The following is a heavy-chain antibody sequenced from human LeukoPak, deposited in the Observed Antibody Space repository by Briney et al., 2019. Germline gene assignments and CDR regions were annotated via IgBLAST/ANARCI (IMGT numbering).Heavy chain of an antibody. CDR1: GGSISSSSYY. J-gene: IGHJ5*02. CDR2: IYYSGST. CDR3: ARDHSGFPNWFDP. Sequence: SETLSLTCTVSGGSISSSSYYWSWIRQPPGKGLEWIGYIYYSGSTNYNPSLKSRVTISVDTSKNQFSLRLSSVTAADTAVYYCARDHSGFPNWFDPWGQGTLVTVSS. V-gene: IGHV4-61*01. D-gene: IGHD3-10*01.